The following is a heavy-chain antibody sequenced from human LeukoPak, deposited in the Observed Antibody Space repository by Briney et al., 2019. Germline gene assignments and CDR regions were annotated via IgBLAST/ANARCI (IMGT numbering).Heavy chain of an antibody. J-gene: IGHJ4*02. CDR3: AHIPFYDILTGYYHFDY. CDR2: IYWDDDK. CDR1: GFSLSTSGVG. V-gene: IGHV2-5*02. D-gene: IGHD3-9*01. Sequence: SGPTLVKPTQTLTLTCTFSGFSLSTSGVGVGWIRQPPVKALELLALIYWDDDKRYSPSLKSRLTITKDTSKNQVVLTMTNMDPVDTATYYCAHIPFYDILTGYYHFDYWGQGTLVTASS.